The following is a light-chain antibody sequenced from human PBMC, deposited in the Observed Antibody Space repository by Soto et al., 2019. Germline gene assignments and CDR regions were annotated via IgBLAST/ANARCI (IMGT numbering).Light chain of an antibody. CDR1: QSVSSY. CDR3: QQRSNWPPLT. CDR2: DAS. V-gene: IGKV3-11*01. Sequence: EIVLTQSPATLSLSPGERATLSCRASQSVSSYLAWYQQKPGQAPRRFIYDASNRATGIPARFSGSGSGTDFTLTISSLEPEDFAVYYCQQRSNWPPLTFGGGTKVEIK. J-gene: IGKJ4*01.